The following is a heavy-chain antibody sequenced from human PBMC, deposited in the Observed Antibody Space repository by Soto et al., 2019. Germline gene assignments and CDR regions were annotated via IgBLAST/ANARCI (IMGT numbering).Heavy chain of an antibody. D-gene: IGHD6-6*01. Sequence: SVKVSCKASGGTFGSYAISWVREAPGQGLEWMGGIIPIFGTANYAQKFQGRVTITADESTSTAYMELSSLRSEDTAVYYCAREVGAARPYYYYGMDVWGQGTTVTVSS. CDR1: GGTFGSYA. J-gene: IGHJ6*02. CDR3: AREVGAARPYYYYGMDV. V-gene: IGHV1-69*13. CDR2: IIPIFGTA.